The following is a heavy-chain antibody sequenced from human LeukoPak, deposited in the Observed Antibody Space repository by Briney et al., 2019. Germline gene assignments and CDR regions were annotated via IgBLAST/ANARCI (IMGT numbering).Heavy chain of an antibody. J-gene: IGHJ3*02. Sequence: GGSLRLSCAASGFTFTAFTINWVRQAPGKGLEWVSSISSSYAIYFAGSVKGRFTISRDNAKNSVYLHMNSLRAEDTAVYYCARDRHFVAFDIWGQGTMVTVSS. CDR2: ISSSYAI. CDR1: GFTFTAFT. CDR3: ARDRHFVAFDI. V-gene: IGHV3-69-1*01.